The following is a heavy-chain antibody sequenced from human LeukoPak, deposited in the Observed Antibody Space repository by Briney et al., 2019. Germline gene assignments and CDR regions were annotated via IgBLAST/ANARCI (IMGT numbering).Heavy chain of an antibody. V-gene: IGHV4-31*03. D-gene: IGHD4-23*01. CDR1: GGSISSGGYY. Sequence: SQTLSLTCTVSGGSISSGGYYWCWIRQHPGKGLEWIGYIYYSGSTYYNPSLKSRVTISVDTSKNQFSLKLSSVTAADTAVYYCARGAYGGGDLFDYWGQGTLVTVSS. CDR2: IYYSGST. J-gene: IGHJ4*02. CDR3: ARGAYGGGDLFDY.